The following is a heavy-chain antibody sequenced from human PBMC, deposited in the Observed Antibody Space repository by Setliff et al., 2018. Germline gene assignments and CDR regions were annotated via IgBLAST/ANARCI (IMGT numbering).Heavy chain of an antibody. Sequence: SETLSLTCTVSGGSMIGGHYYWSWIRQLPGKGLEWIAYIYYSGNTYYNPSLKSRVTISRDNSKNSLFLEMNSLRVEDTALYQCAREIWNMYDNSWSGYSDLWGQGTLVTVSS. D-gene: IGHD3-3*01. CDR1: GGSMIGGHYY. CDR3: AREIWNMYDNSWSGYSDL. CDR2: IYYSGNT. J-gene: IGHJ5*02. V-gene: IGHV4-30-4*08.